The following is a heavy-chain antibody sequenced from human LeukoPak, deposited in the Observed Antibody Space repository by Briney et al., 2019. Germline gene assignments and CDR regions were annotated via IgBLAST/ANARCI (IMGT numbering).Heavy chain of an antibody. CDR3: ARHGGYDSSGYYGWFDP. CDR2: IYPGDSDT. Sequence: PGESLKISCKGSGYSFTSYWIGWVRQMPGKGLGWMGIIYPGDSDTRYSPSFQGQVTISADKSISTAYLQWSSLKASDTAMYYCARHGGYDSSGYYGWFDPWGQGTLVAVSS. D-gene: IGHD3-22*01. CDR1: GYSFTSYW. V-gene: IGHV5-51*01. J-gene: IGHJ5*02.